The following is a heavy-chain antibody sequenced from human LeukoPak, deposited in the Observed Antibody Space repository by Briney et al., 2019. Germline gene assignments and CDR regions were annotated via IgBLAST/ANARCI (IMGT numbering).Heavy chain of an antibody. CDR1: GGTFSSYA. D-gene: IGHD6-13*01. V-gene: IGHV1-69*06. J-gene: IGHJ6*03. CDR2: IIPIFGTA. CDR3: ASSKWSAGGDYYSYMDV. Sequence: SVKVSCKASGGTFSSYAISWVRQAPEQGLEWMGGIIPIFGTANYAQKFQGRVTITADKSTSTAYMELSSLRSEDTAVYYCASSKWSAGGDYYSYMDVWGKGTTVTVSS.